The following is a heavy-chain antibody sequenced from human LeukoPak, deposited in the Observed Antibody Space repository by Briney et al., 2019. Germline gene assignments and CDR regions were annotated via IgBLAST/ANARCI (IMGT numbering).Heavy chain of an antibody. CDR1: GFTFSSYA. CDR3: AKAPTRYCSSTSCYLLIDY. Sequence: PGGSLRLSCAASGFTFSSYAMSWVRQAPGKGLEWVSAISGSGGSTYYADSVKGRFTISRDNSKNTLYLRMNSLRAEDTAVYYCAKAPTRYCSSTSCYLLIDYWGQGTLVTVSS. CDR2: ISGSGGST. J-gene: IGHJ4*02. D-gene: IGHD2-2*01. V-gene: IGHV3-23*01.